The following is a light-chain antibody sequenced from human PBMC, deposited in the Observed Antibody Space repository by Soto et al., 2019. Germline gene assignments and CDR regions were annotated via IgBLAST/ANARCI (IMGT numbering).Light chain of an antibody. Sequence: IQMTQSPSSLSASVGDSVTVTCRASQSINIYLNWYQQKPAKAPTLLIYGASSLQSGVPSRFTGGGSRTDFTLTISSLQPEDFATYYCQHSYRSPYTFGQGTKLEIK. CDR2: GAS. J-gene: IGKJ2*01. CDR3: QHSYRSPYT. V-gene: IGKV1-39*01. CDR1: QSINIY.